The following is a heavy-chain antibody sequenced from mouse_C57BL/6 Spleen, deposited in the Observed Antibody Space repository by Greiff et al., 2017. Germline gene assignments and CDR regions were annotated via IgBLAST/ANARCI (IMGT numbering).Heavy chain of an antibody. J-gene: IGHJ2*01. CDR1: GYTFTSYW. CDR3: ASNSNYLYFDY. Sequence: VQLQQSGAELVKPGASVKLSCKASGYTFTSYWMQWVKQRPGQGLEWIGEIDPSDSYTNYNQKFKGKATLTVDTSSSTAYMQLSSLTSEDSAVYYCASNSNYLYFDYWGQGTTLTVSS. CDR2: IDPSDSYT. V-gene: IGHV1-50*01. D-gene: IGHD2-5*01.